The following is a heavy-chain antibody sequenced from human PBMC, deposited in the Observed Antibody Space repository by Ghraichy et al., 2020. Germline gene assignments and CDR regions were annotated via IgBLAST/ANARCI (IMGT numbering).Heavy chain of an antibody. V-gene: IGHV4-59*01. CDR1: GGSISTYY. D-gene: IGHD6-19*01. CDR3: ARKRGPYSSGHDY. Sequence: SETLSLTCTVSGGSISTYYWSWIRQPPGKGLEWLGYISDSGSTNYNPSLKSRVTISVDTSKNQFSLKLSSVTAADTAVYYCARKRGPYSSGHDYWGQGTLVTVSS. CDR2: ISDSGST. J-gene: IGHJ4*02.